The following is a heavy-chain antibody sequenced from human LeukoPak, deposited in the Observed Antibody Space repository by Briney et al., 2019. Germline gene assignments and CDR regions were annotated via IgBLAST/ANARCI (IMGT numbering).Heavy chain of an antibody. CDR2: ISISGDIV. V-gene: IGHV3-48*01. CDR1: GFTFSGAS. Sequence: GGSLRLSCAASGFTFSGASMNWVRQAPGKGLEWISYISISGDIVYYADSVKGRFTISRDNAKNSLWLQMNSLRAEDTAVYYCARDGVGADPGDPFDIWGQGTMVTVSS. J-gene: IGHJ3*02. CDR3: ARDGVGADPGDPFDI. D-gene: IGHD1-26*01.